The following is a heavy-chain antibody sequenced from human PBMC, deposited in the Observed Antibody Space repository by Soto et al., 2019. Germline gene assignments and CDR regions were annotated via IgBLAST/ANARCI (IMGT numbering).Heavy chain of an antibody. CDR1: GFTFSSYA. J-gene: IGHJ4*02. V-gene: IGHV3-30-3*01. Sequence: QVQLVESGGGVVQPGRSLRLSCAASGFTFSSYAMHWVRQAPGKGLEWVAVISYDGSNKYYADSVKGRFTISRDNSKNTLYLQMNSLRAEDTPVYYCASSGQRLYGDAIHVGVFDYWGQGTLVTVSS. D-gene: IGHD2-2*02. CDR3: ASSGQRLYGDAIHVGVFDY. CDR2: ISYDGSNK.